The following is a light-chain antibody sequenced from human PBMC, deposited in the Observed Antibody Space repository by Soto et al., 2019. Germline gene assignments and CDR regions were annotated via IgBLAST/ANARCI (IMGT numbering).Light chain of an antibody. Sequence: EIVMTQSPATLSVSPGERATLSCRASQSVSSNLAWYQQTPGQAPRLLIYGASTRATGIPARFSGGGSGTEFTLTISSLQSEDFAVYYCQHYNIWPFTFGPGTKVDIK. CDR2: GAS. CDR3: QHYNIWPFT. V-gene: IGKV3-15*01. J-gene: IGKJ3*01. CDR1: QSVSSN.